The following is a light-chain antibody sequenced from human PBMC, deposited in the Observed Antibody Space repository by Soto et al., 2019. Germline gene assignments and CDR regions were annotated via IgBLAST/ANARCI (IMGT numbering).Light chain of an antibody. V-gene: IGKV3-15*01. CDR1: QGVSSK. CDR3: QQYNNWPQT. J-gene: IGKJ2*01. CDR2: DAI. Sequence: EVLMTQSPATLSVSPGERATLSCRASQGVSSKLAWFQQKPGQSPRLLIFDAITRATGIPARFSGSGSGTDCTLTISSLQSEDFEVYYCQQYNNWPQTFGQGTKVDIK.